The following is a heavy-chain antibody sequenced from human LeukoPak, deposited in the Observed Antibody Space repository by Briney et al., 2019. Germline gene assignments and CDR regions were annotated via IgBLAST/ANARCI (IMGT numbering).Heavy chain of an antibody. CDR1: GFTFSSYA. CDR2: IKQDGSEK. J-gene: IGHJ6*02. CDR3: ARDPAGMDV. V-gene: IGHV3-7*03. Sequence: GGSLRLSCAASGFTFSSYAMHWVRQAPGKGLEWVANIKQDGSEKYYVDSVKGRFTISRDNAKNSLYLQMNSLRAEDTAVYYCARDPAGMDVWGQGTTVTVSS.